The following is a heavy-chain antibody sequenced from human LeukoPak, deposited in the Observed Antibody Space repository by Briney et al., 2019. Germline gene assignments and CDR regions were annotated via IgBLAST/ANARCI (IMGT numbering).Heavy chain of an antibody. D-gene: IGHD3-22*01. Sequence: GGSLRLSCAASEFTLGSYAMRWVRQAPGKGLEWVSGISANGANTHYAESVRGRFIISRDNSKNTLYLQMNSLRAGDTALYFCAKYHNPDSTGPFHWGQGTLVTVSS. CDR2: ISANGANT. CDR3: AKYHNPDSTGPFH. J-gene: IGHJ4*02. V-gene: IGHV3-23*01. CDR1: EFTLGSYA.